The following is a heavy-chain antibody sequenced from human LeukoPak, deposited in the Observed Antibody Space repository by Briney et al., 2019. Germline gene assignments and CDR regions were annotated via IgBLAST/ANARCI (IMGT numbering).Heavy chain of an antibody. CDR1: GFTFSSYW. D-gene: IGHD5-18*01. V-gene: IGHV3-7*01. J-gene: IGHJ6*03. CDR3: ARDRREIQVWPREYYYNYMDV. Sequence: GGSLRLSCAASGFTFSSYWMSWVRQAPGKGLEWVANIKQDGSEKYYVDSVKGRFTISRDNAKNSMYLQMTSLRAEDTAVYYCARDRREIQVWPREYYYNYMDVWGKGTTVTISS. CDR2: IKQDGSEK.